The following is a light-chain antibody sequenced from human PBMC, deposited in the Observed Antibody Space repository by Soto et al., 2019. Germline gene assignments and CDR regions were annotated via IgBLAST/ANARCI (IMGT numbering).Light chain of an antibody. Sequence: DLQMTQSPSSLSASVGDRVTITCRASQSISSYLNWYQQKPGKAPKLLIYAASSLRSGVPSRFSGNGSGTDFTLTISSLQPEDFATYYCQQSYSTPPYTFGQGTKLEIK. CDR3: QQSYSTPPYT. V-gene: IGKV1-39*01. CDR2: AAS. J-gene: IGKJ2*01. CDR1: QSISSY.